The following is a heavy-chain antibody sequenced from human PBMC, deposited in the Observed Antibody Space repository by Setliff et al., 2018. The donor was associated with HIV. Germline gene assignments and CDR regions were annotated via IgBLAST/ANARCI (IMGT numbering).Heavy chain of an antibody. CDR1: ELTLSNYA. J-gene: IGHJ4*02. D-gene: IGHD2-15*01. Sequence: GGSLRLSCAASELTLSNYAMTWVRQAPGKGLEWVSFISSSATYTAYADSVKGRFTISRDNAKKSMYLQMNSLRGEDTAVYFCTRLGPSDYCGGGNCYYDYWGQGTLVTVSS. CDR2: ISSSATYT. CDR3: TRLGPSDYCGGGNCYYDY. V-gene: IGHV3-21*04.